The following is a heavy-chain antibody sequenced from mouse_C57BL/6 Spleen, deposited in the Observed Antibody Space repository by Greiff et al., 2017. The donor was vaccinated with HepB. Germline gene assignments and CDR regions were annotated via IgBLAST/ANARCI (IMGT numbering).Heavy chain of an antibody. CDR1: GYTFTSYW. Sequence: EVQGVESGTVLARPGASVKMSCKTSGYTFTSYWMHWVKQRPGQGLEWIGAIYPGNSDTSYNQKFKGKAKLTAVTSASTAYMELSSLTNEDSAVYYCTRTYSNYRTPFDYWGQGTLVTVSA. CDR3: TRTYSNYRTPFDY. CDR2: IYPGNSDT. D-gene: IGHD2-5*01. V-gene: IGHV1-5*01. J-gene: IGHJ3*01.